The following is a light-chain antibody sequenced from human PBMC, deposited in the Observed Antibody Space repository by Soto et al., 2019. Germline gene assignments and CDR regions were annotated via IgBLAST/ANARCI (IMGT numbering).Light chain of an antibody. J-gene: IGKJ5*01. V-gene: IGKV3-20*01. CDR3: QQYSKSPIT. CDR2: GAS. CDR1: QSVSNDF. Sequence: EIVLTQSPGILSLSPGERATLSCRASQSVSNDFLAWYQQKPGQAPRLLIYGASTRATDVPDRFSGGGTGTDFTLTISRVEPEDVAIYYCQQYSKSPITFGQGTRLEIK.